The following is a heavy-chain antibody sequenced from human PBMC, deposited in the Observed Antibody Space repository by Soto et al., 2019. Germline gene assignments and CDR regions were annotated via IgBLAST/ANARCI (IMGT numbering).Heavy chain of an antibody. V-gene: IGHV4-34*01. CDR2: INHSGST. CDR1: GGSFSGYY. CDR3: ARGGQWLAFDY. J-gene: IGHJ4*02. Sequence: PSETLSLTCAVYGGSFSGYYWSWIRQPPGKGLEWIGEINHSGSTNYNPSLKSRVTISVDTSKNQFSLKLSSATAADTAVYYCARGGQWLAFDYWGQGTLVTVSS. D-gene: IGHD6-19*01.